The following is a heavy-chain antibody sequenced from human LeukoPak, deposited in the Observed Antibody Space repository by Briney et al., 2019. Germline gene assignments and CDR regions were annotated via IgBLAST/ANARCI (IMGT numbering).Heavy chain of an antibody. V-gene: IGHV3-21*01. CDR1: GFTFSSYG. CDR3: ARANSGSYYLSFDY. CDR2: ISSSSSYI. D-gene: IGHD1-26*01. Sequence: GGSLRLSCAASGFTFSSYGMHWVRQAPGKGLEWVSSISSSSSYIYYADSVKGRFTISRDNAKNSLYLQMNSLRAEDTAVYYCARANSGSYYLSFDYWGQGTLVTVSS. J-gene: IGHJ4*02.